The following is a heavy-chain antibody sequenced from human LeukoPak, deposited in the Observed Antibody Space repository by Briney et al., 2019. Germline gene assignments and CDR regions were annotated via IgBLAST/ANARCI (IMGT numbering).Heavy chain of an antibody. Sequence: ASVKVSCKASGYTFTGYYIHWVRQAPGQNIEWMGWINPNSGVTNYAQKFQDRVTVTRATSVSTAYMELSSLRSDDTAVYYCARGLRSPTDHYYMDVWGKGTTVTVSS. V-gene: IGHV1-2*02. CDR3: ARGLRSPTDHYYMDV. D-gene: IGHD1-26*01. CDR2: INPNSGVT. J-gene: IGHJ6*03. CDR1: GYTFTGYY.